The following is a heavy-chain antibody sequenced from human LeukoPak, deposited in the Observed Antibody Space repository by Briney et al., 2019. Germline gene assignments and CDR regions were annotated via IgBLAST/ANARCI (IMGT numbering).Heavy chain of an antibody. D-gene: IGHD6-19*01. V-gene: IGHV5-10-1*01. Sequence: GESLKISCNGSGYSFTNYWISWVRQMPGKALEWIGRVDPTDSYTNYSPSFQGHVAISVDKSISTAYLQWSSLKASDTAMYYCARQGIVVADSFDPWGQGTLVTVSS. J-gene: IGHJ5*02. CDR2: VDPTDSYT. CDR1: GYSFTNYW. CDR3: ARQGIVVADSFDP.